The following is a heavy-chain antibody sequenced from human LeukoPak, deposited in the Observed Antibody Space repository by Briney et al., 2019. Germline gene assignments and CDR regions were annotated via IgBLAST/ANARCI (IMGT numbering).Heavy chain of an antibody. Sequence: GASVKVSCKTSGYTFSGYFVHWVRQAPGQGLEWMGRINAGSGDTEFVQKFQGRVTMTRDTSISTAYMELSRLRSDDTAVYYCARPRFWFGELLEAFDIWGQGTMVTVSS. V-gene: IGHV1-2*06. D-gene: IGHD3-10*01. CDR1: GYTFSGYF. CDR3: ARPRFWFGELLEAFDI. CDR2: INAGSGDT. J-gene: IGHJ3*02.